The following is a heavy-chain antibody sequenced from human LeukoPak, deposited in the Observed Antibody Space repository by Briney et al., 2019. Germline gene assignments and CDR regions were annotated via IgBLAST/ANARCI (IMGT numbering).Heavy chain of an antibody. D-gene: IGHD5-24*01. J-gene: IGHJ4*02. CDR1: GFTFSSYA. V-gene: IGHV3-23*01. CDR2: VSGSGGST. CDR3: AKGGLDGYNSDY. Sequence: GGSLRLSCAASGFTFSSYAMSWVRQAPGKGLEWVSAVSGSGGSTYYADSVKGRFTISRDNSKNTLYLQMNSLRAEDTAVYYCAKGGLDGYNSDYWGQGTLVTVSS.